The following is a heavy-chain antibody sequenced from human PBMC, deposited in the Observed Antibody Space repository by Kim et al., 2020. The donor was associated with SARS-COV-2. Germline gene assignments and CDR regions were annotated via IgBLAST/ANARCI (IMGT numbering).Heavy chain of an antibody. CDR2: ISAYNGNT. D-gene: IGHD6-13*01. CDR1: GYTFTSYG. Sequence: ASVKVSCKASGYTFTSYGISWVRQAPGQGLEWMGWISAYNGNTNYAQKLQGRVTMTTDTSTSTAYMELRSLRSDDTAVYYCAREIPSGYSRSWYPKDYYYGMDVWGQGTTVTVSS. CDR3: AREIPSGYSRSWYPKDYYYGMDV. J-gene: IGHJ6*02. V-gene: IGHV1-18*01.